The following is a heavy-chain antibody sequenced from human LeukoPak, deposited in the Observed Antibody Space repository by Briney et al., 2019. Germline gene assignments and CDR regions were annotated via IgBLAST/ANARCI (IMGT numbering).Heavy chain of an antibody. V-gene: IGHV1-46*01. CDR2: INPSGGST. CDR1: GYTFTRYY. CDR3: ARGEQWKNPLVDY. D-gene: IGHD6-19*01. J-gene: IGHJ4*02. Sequence: ASGKVSCKASGYTFTRYYMHWVRQAPGQGLEWMGIINPSGGSTSYAQKFQGRVTMTRDMSTSTVYMELSSLRSEDTAVYYCARGEQWKNPLVDYWGQGTLVTVSS.